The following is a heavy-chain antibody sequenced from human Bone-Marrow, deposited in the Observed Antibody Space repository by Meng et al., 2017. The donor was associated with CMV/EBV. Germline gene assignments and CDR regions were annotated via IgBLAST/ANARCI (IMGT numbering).Heavy chain of an antibody. V-gene: IGHV1-69*05. D-gene: IGHD2-21*01. CDR3: ASEGADCGGDFYQGLDY. CDR1: GGTFSSYA. CDR2: ILPIFGTA. J-gene: IGHJ4*02. Sequence: SVKVSCKASGGTFSSYAISWVRQAPGQGLEWMGGILPIFGTANYAQKFQGRVTITTDESTSTAYMEMSRLRSDDTAVYYCASEGADCGGDFYQGLDYWGQGTLVTVSS.